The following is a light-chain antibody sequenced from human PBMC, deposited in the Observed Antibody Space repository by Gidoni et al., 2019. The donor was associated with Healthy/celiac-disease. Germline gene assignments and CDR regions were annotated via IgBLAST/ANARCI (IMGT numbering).Light chain of an antibody. V-gene: IGKV3D-15*01. Sequence: EIVMTQSPATRSVSPGERATLSCRASQSVSSNLAWYQQKPGQAPRLLIYGASSSSGSGTEFTLTISSLQSEDFAVYCCQQYNNWFTFGPGTKVDIK. CDR1: QSVSSN. CDR3: QQYNNWFT. J-gene: IGKJ3*01. CDR2: GAS.